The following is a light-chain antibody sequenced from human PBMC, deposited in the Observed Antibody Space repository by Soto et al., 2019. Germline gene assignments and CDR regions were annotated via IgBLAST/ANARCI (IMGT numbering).Light chain of an antibody. V-gene: IGKV3-20*01. Sequence: ESELTQPPGTLSLSTGERATLSCRASQRVGSSYLAWYQHKPDQAPRLLIYGASGRATGTPDRFSGSGSGTDFSLTISRLEPEDFAVYYCQQYGNSPWTFGQGTKVDIK. CDR2: GAS. J-gene: IGKJ1*01. CDR1: QRVGSSY. CDR3: QQYGNSPWT.